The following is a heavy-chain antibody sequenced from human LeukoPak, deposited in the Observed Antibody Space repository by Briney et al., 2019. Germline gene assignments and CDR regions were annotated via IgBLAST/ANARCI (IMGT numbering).Heavy chain of an antibody. V-gene: IGHV3-21*01. D-gene: IGHD4-17*01. CDR2: ISSSSSPR. J-gene: IGHJ4*02. CDR1: GFTFSSYS. CDR3: ARGMDDYGIDY. Sequence: GGSLRLSCAASGFTFSSYSMNWVRQAPGKGLEWVSSISSSSSPRYYADSVKGRFTISRDNAKNSLYLQMNKLRAEDTALYYCARGMDDYGIDYWGQGTLVTVSS.